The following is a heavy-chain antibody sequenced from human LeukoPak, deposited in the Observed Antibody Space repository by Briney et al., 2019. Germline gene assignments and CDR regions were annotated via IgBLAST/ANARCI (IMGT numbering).Heavy chain of an antibody. Sequence: ASVKVSCKASGYTFTSFSITWVRQAPGQGREWMGWISVYNGNTNYAQKLQGRVTMTTDTSTSTAYMELRSLRSDDTAVYYCGRIRSDAFDIWGQGTMVTVSS. CDR3: GRIRSDAFDI. CDR2: ISVYNGNT. J-gene: IGHJ3*02. CDR1: GYTFTSFS. V-gene: IGHV1-18*01.